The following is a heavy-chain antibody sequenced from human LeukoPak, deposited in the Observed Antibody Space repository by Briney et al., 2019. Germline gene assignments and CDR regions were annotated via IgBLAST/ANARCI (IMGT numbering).Heavy chain of an antibody. V-gene: IGHV4-59*11. CDR3: ARLLGYDFWSGYYTGMNYYYYMDV. J-gene: IGHJ6*03. CDR2: IYYSGST. D-gene: IGHD3-3*01. Sequence: SETLSLTCTVSGGSISSHYWSWIRRPPGKGLEWIGYIYYSGSTNYNPSLKSRVTISVDTSKNQFSLKLSSVTAADTAVYYCARLLGYDFWSGYYTGMNYYYYMDVWGKGTTVTVSS. CDR1: GGSISSHY.